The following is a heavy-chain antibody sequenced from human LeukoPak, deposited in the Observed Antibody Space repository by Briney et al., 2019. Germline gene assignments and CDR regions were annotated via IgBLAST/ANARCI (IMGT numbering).Heavy chain of an antibody. Sequence: SETLSLTCAVSGYSISSGYYWGWIRQPPGKGLEWIGSIYHSGSTYYNPSLKSRVTISVDTSKNQSSLKLSSVTAADTAVYYCARPFAANDAFDIWGQGTMVTVSS. CDR1: GYSISSGYY. D-gene: IGHD6-25*01. V-gene: IGHV4-38-2*01. CDR2: IYHSGST. J-gene: IGHJ3*02. CDR3: ARPFAANDAFDI.